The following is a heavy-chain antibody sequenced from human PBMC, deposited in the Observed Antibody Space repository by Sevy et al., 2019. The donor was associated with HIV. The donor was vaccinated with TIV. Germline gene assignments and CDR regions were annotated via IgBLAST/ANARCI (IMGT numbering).Heavy chain of an antibody. Sequence: GGSLRLSCTASGFNFGDYAMSWCRQAPGKGLEWIGFIRSKTYGGTTEYAASVKGRFTISRDDSNSIASLQMNSLKTEDTAVYYCARVRGTISHYYYFGMDVWGQGTTVTVSS. D-gene: IGHD3-16*01. V-gene: IGHV3-49*03. CDR2: IRSKTYGGTT. CDR1: GFNFGDYA. J-gene: IGHJ6*02. CDR3: ARVRGTISHYYYFGMDV.